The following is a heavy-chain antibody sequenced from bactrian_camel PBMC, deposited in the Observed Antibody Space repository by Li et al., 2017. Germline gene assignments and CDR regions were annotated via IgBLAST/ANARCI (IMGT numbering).Heavy chain of an antibody. CDR1: GFTFSGYD. D-gene: IGHD3*01. CDR2: INSGGGNT. V-gene: IGHV3S40*01. J-gene: IGHJ4*01. CDR3: AAGQGALLWVGWYDY. Sequence: DVQLVESGGGLVQPGGSLRLSCTASGFTFSGYDMSWVRQAPGKGLEWVSGINSGGGNTYYADSVKGQFTMSQDNAKNTLYLQMNSLKSDDTAVYYCAAGQGALLWVGWYDYWGQGTQVTVS.